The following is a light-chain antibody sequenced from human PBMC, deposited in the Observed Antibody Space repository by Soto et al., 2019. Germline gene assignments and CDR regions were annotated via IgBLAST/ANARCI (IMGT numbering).Light chain of an antibody. CDR3: QNFDSAPQT. CDR1: QSISDY. J-gene: IGKJ1*01. Sequence: DIQMTQSTSSLSASVGDRVTITCRASQSISDYLNWYQERPGKAPKLVIYGASSLQAGVPSRFSGCGSGTDFTLTISSLQPEDFATYYCQNFDSAPQTFGQGTKVDIK. CDR2: GAS. V-gene: IGKV1-39*01.